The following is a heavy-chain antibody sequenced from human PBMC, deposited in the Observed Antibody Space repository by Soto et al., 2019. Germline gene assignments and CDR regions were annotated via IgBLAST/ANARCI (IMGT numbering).Heavy chain of an antibody. CDR3: ARESRYCSGGSCYSGRDY. CDR2: IIPIFGTA. CDR1: GGTFSSYA. V-gene: IGHV1-69*13. Sequence: GASVKVSCKASGGTFSSYAISWVRQAPGQGLEWMGGIIPIFGTANYAQKFQGRVTITADESTSTAYMELSSLRSEDTAVYYCARESRYCSGGSCYSGRDYWGQGTLVTVSS. D-gene: IGHD2-15*01. J-gene: IGHJ4*02.